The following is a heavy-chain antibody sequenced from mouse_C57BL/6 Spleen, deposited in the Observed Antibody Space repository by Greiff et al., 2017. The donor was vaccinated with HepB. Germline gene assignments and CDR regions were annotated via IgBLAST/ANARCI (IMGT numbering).Heavy chain of an antibody. J-gene: IGHJ4*01. CDR3: ARGQTVRAMDY. Sequence: EVKLMESGGGLVKPGGSLKLSCAASGFTFSSYAMSWVRQTPEKRLEWVATISDGGSYTYYPDNVKGRFTISRDNAKNNLYLQMSHLKSEDTAMYYCARGQTVRAMDYWGQGTSVTVSS. CDR1: GFTFSSYA. CDR2: ISDGGSYT. D-gene: IGHD1-1*01. V-gene: IGHV5-4*03.